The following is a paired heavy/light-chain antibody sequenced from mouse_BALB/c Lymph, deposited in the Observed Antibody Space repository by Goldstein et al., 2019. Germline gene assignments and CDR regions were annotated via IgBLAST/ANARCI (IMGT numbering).Light chain of an antibody. J-gene: IGKJ2*01. Sequence: DVLMTQTPLSLPVSLGDQASISCRSSQSIVHSNGNTYLEWYLQKPGQSPKLLIYKVSNRFSGVPDRFSGSGSGTDFTLKISRVEAEDLGVYYCFQGSHVPYTFGGGTKLEIK. CDR2: KVS. CDR3: FQGSHVPYT. V-gene: IGKV1-117*01. CDR1: QSIVHSNGNTY.
Heavy chain of an antibody. Sequence: QIQLQQSGAELASPGASVTLSCKASGYTFTDHIMNWVKKRPGQGLEWIGRIYPVSGETNYNQKFMGKATFSVDRSSSTVYMVLNSLTSEDPAVYYCGRGYAMDYWGQGTSVTVSS. J-gene: IGHJ4*01. CDR2: IYPVSGET. CDR1: GYTFTDHI. CDR3: GRGYAMDY. V-gene: IGHV1-11*01.